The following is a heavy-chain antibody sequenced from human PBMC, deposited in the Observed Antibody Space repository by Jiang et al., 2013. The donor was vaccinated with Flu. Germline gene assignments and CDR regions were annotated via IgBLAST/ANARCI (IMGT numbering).Heavy chain of an antibody. CDR1: GYTFISNY. CDR3: ARDLARDKNF. D-gene: IGHD3-10*01. J-gene: IGHJ4*02. CDR2: ISPGDGGT. V-gene: IGHV1-46*01. Sequence: SGAEVKKPGASVKVSCKTSGYTFISNYIHWVRLAPGQGLEWMGVISPGDGGTNYAQKFQDRVTMTRDTSTSTVYLELRSLRSEDTALYYCARDLARDKNFWGQGSLVTVSS.